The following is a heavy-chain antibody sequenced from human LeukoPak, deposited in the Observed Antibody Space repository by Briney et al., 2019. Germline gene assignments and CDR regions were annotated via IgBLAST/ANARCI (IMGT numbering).Heavy chain of an antibody. CDR2: ISGNNGNT. V-gene: IGHV1-18*01. CDR3: ARDFFHGHCAGLSCFLLDY. J-gene: IGHJ4*02. Sequence: GASVKVSCKASGYTFTSYGISWVRQAPGQGLEWMGWISGNNGNTNYAQKFQGRVTMTTDTSTSTAYMEMRSLRSDGTAVYYCARDFFHGHCAGLSCFLLDYWGQGSLVTVSS. D-gene: IGHD2-15*01. CDR1: GYTFTSYG.